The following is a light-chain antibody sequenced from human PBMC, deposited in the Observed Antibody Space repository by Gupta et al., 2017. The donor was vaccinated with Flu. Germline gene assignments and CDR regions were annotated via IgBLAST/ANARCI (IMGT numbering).Light chain of an antibody. CDR1: SSDVGSYNL. CDR2: EGS. V-gene: IGLV2-23*01. J-gene: IGLJ1*01. Sequence: QSALTQPASVSGSPGQSITISCTGTSSDVGSYNLVSWYQQHQGKAPKLMIYEGSKRPSGVSNRFSGSKSGNTASLTISGLQAEDEADYYCCSYAGSSTHVFGTGTKVTVL. CDR3: CSYAGSSTHV.